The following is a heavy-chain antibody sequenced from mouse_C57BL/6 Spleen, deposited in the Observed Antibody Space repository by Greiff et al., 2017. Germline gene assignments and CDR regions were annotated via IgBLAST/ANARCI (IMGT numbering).Heavy chain of an antibody. CDR1: GYTFTGYW. CDR2: ILPGSGST. CDR3: ARRGGYYTYYAMDY. Sequence: QVQLKQPGAELMKPGASVKLSCKATGYTFTGYWIEWVKQRPGHGLEWIGEILPGSGSTNYNEKFKGKATFTADTSSNTAYMQLSSLTTEDSTIYYCARRGGYYTYYAMDYWGQGTSVTVSS. J-gene: IGHJ4*01. D-gene: IGHD2-3*01. V-gene: IGHV1-9*01.